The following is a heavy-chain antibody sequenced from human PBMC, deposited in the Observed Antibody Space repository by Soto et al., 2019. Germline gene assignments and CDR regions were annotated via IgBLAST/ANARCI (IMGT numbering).Heavy chain of an antibody. D-gene: IGHD3-3*01. J-gene: IGHJ3*02. CDR1: GYPVTAYY. V-gene: IGHV1-2*02. CDR3: ARGGGVGVAGSAAFDM. Sequence: QLHLVQSGAVVKKPGASVTVSCSASGYPVTAYYMHWVRQAPGRGLEWMGGINPATGAAKYTQTFQGGGTMARDTATSTVFQELGGLTSEEPALFYCARGGGVGVAGSAAFDMWGQGTLVTVSS. CDR2: INPATGAA.